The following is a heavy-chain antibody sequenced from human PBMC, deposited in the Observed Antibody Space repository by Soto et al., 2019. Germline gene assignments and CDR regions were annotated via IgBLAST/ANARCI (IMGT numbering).Heavy chain of an antibody. Sequence: GGVLRLSCAASGFTFSSYAMHWVRQAPGKGLEWVAVISYDGSNKYYADSVKGRFTISRDNSKNTLYLQMNSLRAEDTAVYYCARDRSSYFDYWGQGTLVTVS. CDR3: ARDRSSYFDY. D-gene: IGHD3-16*02. CDR1: GFTFSSYA. V-gene: IGHV3-30-3*01. CDR2: ISYDGSNK. J-gene: IGHJ4*02.